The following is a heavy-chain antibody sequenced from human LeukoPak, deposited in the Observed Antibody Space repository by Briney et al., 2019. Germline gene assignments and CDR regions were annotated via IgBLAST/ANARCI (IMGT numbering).Heavy chain of an antibody. Sequence: ASVKVSCKASGYTFTSYGISRVRQAPGQGLEWMGWISGHNGNTNYAQKLQGRVTITTDTSTSTAYMELRSLRSDDTAVYYCARDTRFGEEGQKNAFDIWGQGTMVTVSS. J-gene: IGHJ3*02. V-gene: IGHV1-18*01. CDR2: ISGHNGNT. CDR3: ARDTRFGEEGQKNAFDI. D-gene: IGHD3-10*01. CDR1: GYTFTSYG.